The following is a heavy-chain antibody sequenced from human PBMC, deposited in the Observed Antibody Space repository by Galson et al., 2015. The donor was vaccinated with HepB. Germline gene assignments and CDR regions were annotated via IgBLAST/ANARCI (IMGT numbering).Heavy chain of an antibody. CDR2: ISYDENNK. D-gene: IGHD5-24*01. CDR3: ARDPDGYNYYFDY. CDR1: GFTFSSYA. Sequence: SLRLSCAASGFTFSSYAMHWVRQAPGKGLEWVAIISYDENNKYYADSVKGRFSISRDNSQNTLFLQMNSLRAEDTAVYYCARDPDGYNYYFDYWGQGTLVTVSS. J-gene: IGHJ4*02. V-gene: IGHV3-30*04.